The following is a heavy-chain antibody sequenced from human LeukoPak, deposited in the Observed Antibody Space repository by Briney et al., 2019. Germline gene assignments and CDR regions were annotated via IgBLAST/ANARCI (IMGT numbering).Heavy chain of an antibody. J-gene: IGHJ4*02. V-gene: IGHV3-30*03. D-gene: IGHD6-6*01. Sequence: GGSLRLSCAASGFTFSSYGMHWVRRAPGKGLEWVAVISYDGSNKYYADSVKGRFTISRDNSKNTLYLQMNSLRAEDTAVYYCARDTSIALDYWGQGTLVTVSS. CDR1: GFTFSSYG. CDR2: ISYDGSNK. CDR3: ARDTSIALDY.